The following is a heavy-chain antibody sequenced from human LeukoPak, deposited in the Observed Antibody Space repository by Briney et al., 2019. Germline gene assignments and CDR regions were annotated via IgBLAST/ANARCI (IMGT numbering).Heavy chain of an antibody. Sequence: GGSLRLSCAASGFTFSSYAMHWVRQAPGKGLEWVAVISYDGSNKYYADSVKGRFTISRDNSKNTLYLQMNSRRAEDTAVYYCAKDRGYSYGISEYWGQGTLVTVSS. CDR3: AKDRGYSYGISEY. CDR1: GFTFSSYA. CDR2: ISYDGSNK. J-gene: IGHJ4*02. D-gene: IGHD5-18*01. V-gene: IGHV3-30-3*01.